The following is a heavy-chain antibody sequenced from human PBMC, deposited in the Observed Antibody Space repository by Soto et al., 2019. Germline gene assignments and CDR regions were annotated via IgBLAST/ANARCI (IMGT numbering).Heavy chain of an antibody. CDR1: GFTFSSYG. CDR2: IWYDGSNK. V-gene: IGHV3-33*03. J-gene: IGHJ4*02. D-gene: IGHD3-22*01. CDR3: AKISNSTGFYDL. Sequence: PGGSLRLSCAASGFTFSSYGMHWVRQAPGKGLEWVAVIWYDGSNKYYLASVKGRFTIARENAKSFLYLQMNALRAEDTARYYWAKISNSTGFYDLWGQGSPVTVSS.